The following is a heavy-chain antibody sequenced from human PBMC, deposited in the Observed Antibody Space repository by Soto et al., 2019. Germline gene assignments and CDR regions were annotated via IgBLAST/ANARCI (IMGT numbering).Heavy chain of an antibody. V-gene: IGHV3-7*03. J-gene: IGHJ4*02. CDR1: GFTFSSYW. CDR2: IKQDGSEK. Sequence: VGSLRLSCAASGFTFSSYWMSWVRQAPGKGLEWVANIKQDGSEKYYVDSVKGRFTISRDNAKNSLYLQMNSLRAEDTAVYYCARERDYDILTGYYDYWGQGTLVTVSS. D-gene: IGHD3-9*01. CDR3: ARERDYDILTGYYDY.